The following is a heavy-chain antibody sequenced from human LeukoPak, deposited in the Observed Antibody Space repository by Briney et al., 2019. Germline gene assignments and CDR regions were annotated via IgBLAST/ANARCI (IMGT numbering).Heavy chain of an antibody. CDR3: ARGLTYYDFWSGYYTSSYMDV. Sequence: EASVKVSCKASGYTFTSYDINWVRQATGQGREWMGWMNPNSGNTGYAQKFQGRVTMTRNTSISTAYMELSSRRSEDTAVYYCARGLTYYDFWSGYYTSSYMDVWGKGTTVTVSS. CDR1: GYTFTSYD. V-gene: IGHV1-8*01. J-gene: IGHJ6*03. CDR2: MNPNSGNT. D-gene: IGHD3-3*01.